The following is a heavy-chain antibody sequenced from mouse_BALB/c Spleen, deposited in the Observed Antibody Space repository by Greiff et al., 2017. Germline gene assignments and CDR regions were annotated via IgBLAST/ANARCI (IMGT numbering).Heavy chain of an antibody. CDR1: GFNFTDSY. CDR3: TRSTLLLVMDY. V-gene: IGHV14-3*02. D-gene: IGHD1-1*01. Sequence: EVQLQQSGAELVTPGASVKLSCTASGFNFTDSYMHWVKQRPEQGLEWIGRIDPANGNTKYDPKFPGQATITADTTSNTAYLQLSRLTSEDSAVYCCTRSTLLLVMDYWGQGTSVTVSS. CDR2: IDPANGNT. J-gene: IGHJ4*01.